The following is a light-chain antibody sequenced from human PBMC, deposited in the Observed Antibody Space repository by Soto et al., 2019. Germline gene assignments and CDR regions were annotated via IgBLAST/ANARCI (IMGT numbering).Light chain of an antibody. CDR1: SSDVGSYNL. Sequence: QSVLTQPASVSGSPGQSITISCTGTSSDVGSYNLVSWYQQHPGKVPKLLIYEGSERPSGISNRFSGSKSGNTASLAISGLQAEDEADYYCCSYTHSRTFVFGTGTKVTVL. V-gene: IGLV2-23*03. J-gene: IGLJ1*01. CDR2: EGS. CDR3: CSYTHSRTFV.